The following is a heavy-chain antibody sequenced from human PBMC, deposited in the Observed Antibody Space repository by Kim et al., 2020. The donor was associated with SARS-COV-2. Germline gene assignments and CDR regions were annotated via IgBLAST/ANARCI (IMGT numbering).Heavy chain of an antibody. CDR3: ARGGYSYGYGWFDP. D-gene: IGHD5-18*01. J-gene: IGHJ5*02. Sequence: SETLSLTCTVSGGSISSYYWSWIRQPPGKGLEWIGYIYYSGSTNYNPSLKSRVTISVDTSKNQFSLKLSSVTAADTAVYYCARGGYSYGYGWFDPWGQGTLVTVSS. V-gene: IGHV4-59*01. CDR2: IYYSGST. CDR1: GGSISSYY.